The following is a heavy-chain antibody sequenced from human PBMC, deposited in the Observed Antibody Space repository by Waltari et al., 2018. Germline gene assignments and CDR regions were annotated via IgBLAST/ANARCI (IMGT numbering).Heavy chain of an antibody. CDR3: AREWGVMIGTAAYYLDH. Sequence: EVQLVGSGGGLVKPGGSLRLSCAASGFTFSSYTMNWVRQAPGKGLEWVSSISGGSSYTDYAESVKGRFNISRDNVKNSLYLQMNSLRVEDTAVYYCAREWGVMIGTAAYYLDHWTQGTLVTVSS. V-gene: IGHV3-21*02. J-gene: IGHJ4*02. CDR2: ISGGSSYT. D-gene: IGHD3-16*01. CDR1: GFTFSSYT.